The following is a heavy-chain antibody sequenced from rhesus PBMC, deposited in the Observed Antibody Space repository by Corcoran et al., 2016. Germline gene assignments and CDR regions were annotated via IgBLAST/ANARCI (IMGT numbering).Heavy chain of an antibody. CDR3: TSGDWGDYYADY. D-gene: IGHD3-34*01. J-gene: IGHJ4*01. CDR2: SIGASSCN. Sequence: EVQLVESGGGLVQPGGSLRLSCAASGFTFSSYCMSWVRQAPGKGLEWVTSSIGASSCNDYEDSVKGGITISRNDAKNSLSLQIKSRRAEDTAVYYCTSGDWGDYYADYWGQGVLVTVSS. CDR1: GFTFSSYC. V-gene: IGHV3S16*01.